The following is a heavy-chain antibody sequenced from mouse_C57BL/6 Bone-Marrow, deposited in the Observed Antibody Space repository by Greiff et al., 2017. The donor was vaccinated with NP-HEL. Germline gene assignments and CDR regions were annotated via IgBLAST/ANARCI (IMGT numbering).Heavy chain of an antibody. CDR2: IYPRSGNT. V-gene: IGHV1-81*01. D-gene: IGHD3-1*01. Sequence: QVQLQQSGAELARPGASVKLSCKASGYTFTSYGISWVKQRTGQGLEWIGEIYPRSGNTYYNEKFKGKATLTADKSSSTAYMELRSLTSEDSAVYFCASPRDWYFDVWGTGTTVTVAS. CDR1: GYTFTSYG. CDR3: ASPRDWYFDV. J-gene: IGHJ1*03.